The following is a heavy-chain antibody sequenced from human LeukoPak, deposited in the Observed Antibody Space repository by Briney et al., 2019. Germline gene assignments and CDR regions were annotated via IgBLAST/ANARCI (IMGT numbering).Heavy chain of an antibody. Sequence: SETLSLTCTVSGVSMSSYYWSWIRQPPGKGLEWIGYIYYSGSNKYNPSLKSRVAISIDTSKNQFSLKLNSVTTADTAVYYCARSPPYPWGGDCGGAFDLWGQGTRAPVFS. CDR2: IYYSGSN. V-gene: IGHV4-59*01. D-gene: IGHD2-21*02. CDR1: GVSMSSYY. J-gene: IGHJ3*01. CDR3: ARSPPYPWGGDCGGAFDL.